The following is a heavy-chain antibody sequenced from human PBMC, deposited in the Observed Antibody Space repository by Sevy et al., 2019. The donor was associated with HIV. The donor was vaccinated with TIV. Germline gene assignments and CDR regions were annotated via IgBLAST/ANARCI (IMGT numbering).Heavy chain of an antibody. CDR1: GFTFSAYW. V-gene: IGHV3-7*01. Sequence: GGSLRLSCAASGFTFSAYWMNWVRQAPGKGLEWVANIKSDGSDKHYVDSVEGRFTISRDNAKNVLYLQMNSLRVEDTAVYYCAQETVGRFDSWGQGTLVTVSS. CDR3: AQETVGRFDS. J-gene: IGHJ4*02. CDR2: IKSDGSDK. D-gene: IGHD3-16*01.